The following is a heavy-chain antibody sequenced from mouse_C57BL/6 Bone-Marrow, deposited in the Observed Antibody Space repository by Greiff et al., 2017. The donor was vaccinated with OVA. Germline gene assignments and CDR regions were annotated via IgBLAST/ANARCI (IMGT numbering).Heavy chain of an antibody. J-gene: IGHJ1*03. CDR2: ISGGGGNT. D-gene: IGHD2-3*01. Sequence: EVKLVESGGGLVKPGGSLKLSCAASGFTFSSYTMSWVRQTPEKRLAWVATISGGGGNTYYPDSVKGRFTISRDNAKNTLYLQMSSLRSEDTALYYCARNYDGYYDWYFDVWGTGTTVTVSS. V-gene: IGHV5-9*01. CDR1: GFTFSSYT. CDR3: ARNYDGYYDWYFDV.